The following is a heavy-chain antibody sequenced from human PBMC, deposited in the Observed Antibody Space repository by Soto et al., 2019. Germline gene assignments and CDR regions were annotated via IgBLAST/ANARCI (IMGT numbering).Heavy chain of an antibody. V-gene: IGHV4-39*01. D-gene: IGHD2-15*01. CDR2: IYYSGRT. CDR3: ARGGYCSGGSCAYMGHYYYYGMDV. Sequence: QLQLQESGPGLVKPSETLSLTCTVSGGSISSSSYHWGWIRQPPGKGLEWIGSIYYSGRTYYNPSLKSRVTISLDTSNNQFSLKLGSVTAADTAVYYCARGGYCSGGSCAYMGHYYYYGMDVWGQGTTVTVSS. J-gene: IGHJ6*02. CDR1: GGSISSSSYH.